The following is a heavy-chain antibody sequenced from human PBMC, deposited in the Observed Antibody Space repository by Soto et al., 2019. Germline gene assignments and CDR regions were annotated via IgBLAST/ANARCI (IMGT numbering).Heavy chain of an antibody. Sequence: SETLSLTCAVSAGSISSRNWWTWVRQSQGKGLEWIGEIHHSRSTNYNPSLKSRVTISVDNSKNQFSLRLSSVTAADTAVYYCAREGAAPYYYYGMDVWGQGTTVTVSS. CDR1: AGSISSRNW. J-gene: IGHJ6*02. CDR3: AREGAAPYYYYGMDV. V-gene: IGHV4-4*02. D-gene: IGHD6-6*01. CDR2: IHHSRST.